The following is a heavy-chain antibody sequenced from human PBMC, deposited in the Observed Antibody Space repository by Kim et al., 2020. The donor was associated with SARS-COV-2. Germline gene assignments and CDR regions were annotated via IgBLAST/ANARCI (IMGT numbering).Heavy chain of an antibody. CDR3: ARAKEDSSFDY. D-gene: IGHD6-13*01. J-gene: IGHJ4*02. CDR2: T. V-gene: IGHV4-59*01. Sequence: TNYNPSLKSRVTISVDTSKNQFSLKLSSVTAADTAVYYCARAKEDSSFDYWGQGTLVTVSS.